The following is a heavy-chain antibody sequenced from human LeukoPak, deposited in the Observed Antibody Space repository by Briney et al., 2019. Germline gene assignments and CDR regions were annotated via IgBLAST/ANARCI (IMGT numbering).Heavy chain of an antibody. CDR3: ARGSNWNYGPPFDY. D-gene: IGHD1-7*01. CDR1: GGSIRNYY. J-gene: IGHJ4*02. V-gene: IGHV4-59*12. Sequence: SETLSLTCTVSGGSIRNYYWSWIREPPGRGLEWIGYIYYSGSTYYNPSLRSRVTISIDTSKNQFSLKLTSVTAANTAVYYCARGSNWNYGPPFDYWGQGTLVTVSS. CDR2: IYYSGST.